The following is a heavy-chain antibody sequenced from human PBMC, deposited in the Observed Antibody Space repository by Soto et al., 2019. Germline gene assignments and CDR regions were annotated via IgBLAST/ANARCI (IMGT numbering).Heavy chain of an antibody. CDR3: ARSITMIVESLDY. D-gene: IGHD3-22*01. CDR1: GFTFSSYA. Sequence: GGSLRLSCAASGFTFSSYAMHWVRQAPGKGLEWVAVISYDGSNKYYADSVKDRFTISRDNSKNTLYLQMNSLRAEDTAVYYCARSITMIVESLDYWGQGTLVTVSS. J-gene: IGHJ4*02. V-gene: IGHV3-30-3*01. CDR2: ISYDGSNK.